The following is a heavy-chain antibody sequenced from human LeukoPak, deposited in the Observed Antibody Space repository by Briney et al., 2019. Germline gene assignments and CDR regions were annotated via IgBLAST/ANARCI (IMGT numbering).Heavy chain of an antibody. J-gene: IGHJ4*02. Sequence: GASVKVSCKASGYTFTGYYMHWVRQAPGQGREWMGINNPSGGSTSYAQKFQGRVTMTRDTSTSTVYMELSSLRSEDTAVYYCARDLEWIQLPGYWGQGTLVTVSS. V-gene: IGHV1-46*01. D-gene: IGHD5-18*01. CDR2: NNPSGGST. CDR3: ARDLEWIQLPGY. CDR1: GYTFTGYY.